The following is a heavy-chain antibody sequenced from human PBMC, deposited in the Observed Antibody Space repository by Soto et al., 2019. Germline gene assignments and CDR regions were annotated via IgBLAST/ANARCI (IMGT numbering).Heavy chain of an antibody. D-gene: IGHD4-17*01. J-gene: IGHJ4*02. V-gene: IGHV3-30*18. Sequence: QVQLVESGGGVVQPGRSLRLSCAASGFTFSSYGMHWVRQAPGKGLEWVAVISYDGSNKYYADSVKGRFTISRDNSKNTLYLQMNSLRAEDTAVYYCAKDPDGVTTFDYWGQGTLVTVSS. CDR2: ISYDGSNK. CDR1: GFTFSSYG. CDR3: AKDPDGVTTFDY.